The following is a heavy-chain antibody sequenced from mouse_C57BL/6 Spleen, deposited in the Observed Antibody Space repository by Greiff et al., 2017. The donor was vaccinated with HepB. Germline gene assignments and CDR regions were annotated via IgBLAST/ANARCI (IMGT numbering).Heavy chain of an antibody. CDR2: IYPGDGDT. Sequence: VMLVESGAELVKPGASVKISCKASGYAFSSYWMNWVKQRPGKGLEWIGQIYPGDGDTNYNGKFKGKATLTADKSSSTAYMQLSSLTSEDSAVYFCARWGLRQDYYAMDYWGQGTSVTVSS. CDR1: GYAFSSYW. V-gene: IGHV1-80*01. CDR3: ARWGLRQDYYAMDY. D-gene: IGHD2-2*01. J-gene: IGHJ4*01.